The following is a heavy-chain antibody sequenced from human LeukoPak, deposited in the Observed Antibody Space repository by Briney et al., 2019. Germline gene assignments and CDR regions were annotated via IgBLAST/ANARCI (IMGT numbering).Heavy chain of an antibody. CDR2: INPSGGST. J-gene: IGHJ4*02. V-gene: IGHV1-46*01. D-gene: IGHD1-26*01. CDR3: ARATYERYSGSSFDY. CDR1: GYTFTSYY. Sequence: GASVKVSCKASGYTFTSYYMHWVRQAPGQGLAWMGIINPSGGSTSYAQKFQGRVTMTRDTSTSTVYMELSSLRSEDTAVYYCARATYERYSGSSFDYWGQGTLVTVSS.